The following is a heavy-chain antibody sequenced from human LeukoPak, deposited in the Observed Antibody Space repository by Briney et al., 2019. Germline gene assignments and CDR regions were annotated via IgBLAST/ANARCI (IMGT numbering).Heavy chain of an antibody. D-gene: IGHD5-18*01. Sequence: GGSLRLSCAASGFTFSIYAMSWVRQAPGKGLEWVSAISGSGGSTYYADSVKGRFTISRDNSKNTLYLQMNSLRAEDTAVYYCAKAGRGYSYGGFDYWGQGTLVTVSS. CDR3: AKAGRGYSYGGFDY. CDR1: GFTFSIYA. J-gene: IGHJ4*02. V-gene: IGHV3-23*01. CDR2: ISGSGGST.